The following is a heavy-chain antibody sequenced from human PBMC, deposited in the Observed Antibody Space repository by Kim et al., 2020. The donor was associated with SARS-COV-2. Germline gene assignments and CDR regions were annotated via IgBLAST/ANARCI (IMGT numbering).Heavy chain of an antibody. CDR1: GFTFDDYA. CDR2: ISWNSDSI. Sequence: GGSLRLSCSASGFTFDDYAIHWVRQAPGKGLEWVSGISWNSDSIAYAGSVKGRFTISRDNARNSLYLQMDSLRPEDTALYYCAKSSRAHYDFWSGFHDA. J-gene: IGHJ3*01. D-gene: IGHD3-3*01. V-gene: IGHV3-9*01. CDR3: AKSSRAHYDFWSGFHDA.